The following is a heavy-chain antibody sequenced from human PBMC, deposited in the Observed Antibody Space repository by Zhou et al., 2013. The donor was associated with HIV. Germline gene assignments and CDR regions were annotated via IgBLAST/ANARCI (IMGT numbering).Heavy chain of an antibody. CDR3: ARGGRYMVRRSLRSTTGRLVRNLGSGREPVRFD. CDR1: GYAFTTYY. Sequence: QVQLVQSGADVKKPGASVKVSCKASGYAFTTYYMHWVRQAPGQGLEWMGMINPSSGSANYAQTFQGRVTFGRDTSTSTVYMEVSSLRSEDTAVFYCARGGRYMVRRSLRSTTGRLVRNLGSGREPVRFD. V-gene: IGHV1-46*01. CDR2: INPSSGSA. J-gene: IGHJ5*01. D-gene: IGHD2-2*01.